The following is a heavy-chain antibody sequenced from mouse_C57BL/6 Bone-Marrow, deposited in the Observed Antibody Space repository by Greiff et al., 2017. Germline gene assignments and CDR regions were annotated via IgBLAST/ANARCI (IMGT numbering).Heavy chain of an antibody. D-gene: IGHD2-10*02. V-gene: IGHV1-76*01. J-gene: IGHJ3*01. CDR1: GYTFTDYY. Sequence: VQLQQSGAELVRPGASVKLSCKASGYTFTDYYINWVKQRPGQGLEWIARIYPGSGNTYYNEKFKGKATMTAEKSSSTAYMQLSSLTSEDSAVXFCARVGYGNPFADWGKGTLVTVSA. CDR3: ARVGYGNPFAD. CDR2: IYPGSGNT.